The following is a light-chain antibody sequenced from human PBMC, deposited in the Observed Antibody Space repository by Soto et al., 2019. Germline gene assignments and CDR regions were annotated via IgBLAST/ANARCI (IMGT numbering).Light chain of an antibody. V-gene: IGLV1-40*01. J-gene: IGLJ1*01. Sequence: QSVLTQPPSVSGAPGQRVTISCTGSSSNIGAGYDVHWYQQIPGTAPKLLIYGNTNRPSGVPDRFSGSKSGSSASLAITGLLAEDEADYYCQSYDSSLSGPRVFGSGTKVTVL. CDR2: GNT. CDR1: SSNIGAGYD. CDR3: QSYDSSLSGPRV.